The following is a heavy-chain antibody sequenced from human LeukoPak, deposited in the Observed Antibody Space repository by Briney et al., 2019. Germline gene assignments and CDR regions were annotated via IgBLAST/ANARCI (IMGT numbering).Heavy chain of an antibody. CDR1: GFTFSSYG. Sequence: GGSLRLSCAASGFTFSSYGRTWLRQAPGKGLEWVSAFSAETCNTYYADSVKGRFTISRDNSKNTLYLQITSLSAEDTAVYYCAKARRLGSDWDKDAFDIWGQGTMVTVSS. CDR2: FSAETCNT. V-gene: IGHV3-23*01. J-gene: IGHJ3*02. D-gene: IGHD6-19*01. CDR3: AKARRLGSDWDKDAFDI.